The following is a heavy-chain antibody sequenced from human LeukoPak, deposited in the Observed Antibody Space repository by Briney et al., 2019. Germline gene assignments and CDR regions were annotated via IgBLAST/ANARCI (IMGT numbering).Heavy chain of an antibody. V-gene: IGHV3-7*01. CDR3: ARYGGYSYGSFDY. D-gene: IGHD5-18*01. J-gene: IGHJ4*02. Sequence: GGSLRLSCAASGLTFSSYWMSWVRQAPGKGLQWVANIKQDGNEKYYVDSVKGRFTISRDNAKSPLCLQMNSLRAEDTAVYYCARYGGYSYGSFDYWGQGTLVTVSS. CDR1: GLTFSSYW. CDR2: IKQDGNEK.